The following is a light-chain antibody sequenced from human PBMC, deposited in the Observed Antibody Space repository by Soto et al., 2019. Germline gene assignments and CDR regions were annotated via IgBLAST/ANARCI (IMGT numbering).Light chain of an antibody. V-gene: IGLV1-44*01. CDR2: SNN. CDR1: SSNIGSNA. J-gene: IGLJ1*01. CDR3: ATWDDSLNAYV. Sequence: QSFLAQPPSASGTAGQTATISCAGTSSNIGSNAVNWYQQLPGTAPKLLIYSNNQRPSGVPDRFSGSKYGTSASLAITGLQSEDEADYYCATWDDSLNAYVFGTGTKVTVL.